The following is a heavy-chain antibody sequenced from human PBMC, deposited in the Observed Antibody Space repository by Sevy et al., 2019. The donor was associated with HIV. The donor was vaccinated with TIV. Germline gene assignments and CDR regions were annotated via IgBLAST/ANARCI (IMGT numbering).Heavy chain of an antibody. V-gene: IGHV3-66*02. CDR3: ARDRLGIAVAGHDAFDI. Sequence: GGSLRLSCAASGFTVSSNYMSWVRQAPGKGLEWVSVIYSGGSTYYADSVKGRFTISRDNSKNTLYLQMNSLRAEDTAVYYCARDRLGIAVAGHDAFDIWGQGTMVTVSS. CDR2: IYSGGST. J-gene: IGHJ3*02. D-gene: IGHD6-19*01. CDR1: GFTVSSNY.